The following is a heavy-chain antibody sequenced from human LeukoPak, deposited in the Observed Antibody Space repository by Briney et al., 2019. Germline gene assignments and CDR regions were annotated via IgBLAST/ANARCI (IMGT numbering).Heavy chain of an antibody. V-gene: IGHV3-30*02. D-gene: IGHD2-15*01. CDR1: GFTFRSYG. CDR2: IRFDGSDK. J-gene: IGHJ4*02. CDR3: ARDGVVAATRVYFDY. Sequence: GGPLRLSCEASGFTFRSYGIHWVRQAPGKGLEWVAFIRFDGSDKYYADSVKGRFTISRDNSKNTVSLQMNGLRAEDTAVYYCARDGVVAATRVYFDYWGQGTLVTVSS.